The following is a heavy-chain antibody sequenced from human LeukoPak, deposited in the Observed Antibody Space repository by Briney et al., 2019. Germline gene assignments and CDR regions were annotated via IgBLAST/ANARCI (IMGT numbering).Heavy chain of an antibody. V-gene: IGHV3-23*01. CDR2: ISGSGGST. CDR1: GFTFSSYA. J-gene: IGHJ6*03. Sequence: GGSLRLSCAASGFTFSSYAMSWVRQAPGKGPEWVSAISGSGGSTYYADSLKGRFTISRDNSKNTLYLPMNTSRDKDTGIYYCAKDPIRRTYYVNPYYYCYRDVWGKGTTVTVSS. CDR3: AKDPIRRTYYVNPYYYCYRDV. D-gene: IGHD2/OR15-2a*01.